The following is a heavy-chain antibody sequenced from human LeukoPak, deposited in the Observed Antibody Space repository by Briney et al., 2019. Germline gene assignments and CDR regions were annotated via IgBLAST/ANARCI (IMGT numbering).Heavy chain of an antibody. V-gene: IGHV3-23*01. J-gene: IGHJ4*02. CDR3: AKDSARYYDSSGYLFDY. CDR1: GFTFSSYA. D-gene: IGHD3-22*01. CDR2: ISGSGGST. Sequence: GGSLRLSCAASGFTFSSYAMSWVRQAPGKGLEWVSAISGSGGSTYYADSVKGRFTISRDNSKNTLYLQMNSLRAEDTAVYYCAKDSARYYDSSGYLFDYWGQGTLVTVSS.